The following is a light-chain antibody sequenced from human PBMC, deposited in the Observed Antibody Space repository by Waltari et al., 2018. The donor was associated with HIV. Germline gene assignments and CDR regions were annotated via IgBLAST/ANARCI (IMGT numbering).Light chain of an antibody. Sequence: DIVMTQSPAILSVSPGESFTLSGRASQSFRTSLAWYQQKPGQAPRLLIYGASTRATGIPARVSGSGSGTEFTRTISSLQSEDSAVYHCQQYDDWPPFTFGQGTKLEIK. V-gene: IGKV3-15*01. CDR3: QQYDDWPPFT. CDR2: GAS. J-gene: IGKJ2*01. CDR1: QSFRTS.